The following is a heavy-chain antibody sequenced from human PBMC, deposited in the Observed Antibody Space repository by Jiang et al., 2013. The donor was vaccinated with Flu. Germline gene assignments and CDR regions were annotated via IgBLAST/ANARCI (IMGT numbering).Heavy chain of an antibody. CDR2: IYPGDSDT. V-gene: IGHV5-51*01. J-gene: IGHJ4*02. CDR1: GYSFTSYW. CDR3: ARRSSYYDSSGYIYYFDY. D-gene: IGHD3-22*01. Sequence: GAEVKKPGESLKISCKGSGYSFTSYWIGWVRQMPGKGLEWMGIIYPGDSDTRYSPSFQGQVTISADKSISTAYLQWSSLKASDTAMYYCARRSSYYDSSGYIYYFDYWGQGTLVTVSS.